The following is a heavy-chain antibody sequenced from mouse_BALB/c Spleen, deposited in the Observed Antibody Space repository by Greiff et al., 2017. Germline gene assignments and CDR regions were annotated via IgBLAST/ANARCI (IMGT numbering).Heavy chain of an antibody. CDR1: GYTFTSYW. D-gene: IGHD2-1*01. V-gene: IGHV1S41*01. CDR2: IAPGSGST. CDR3: ARYGNMDY. Sequence: DLVKPGASVKLSCKASGYTFTSYWINWIKQRPGQGLEWIGRIAPGSGSTYYNEMFKGKATLTVDTSSSTAYIQLSSLSSEDSAVYFCARYGNMDYWGQGTSVTVSS. J-gene: IGHJ4*01.